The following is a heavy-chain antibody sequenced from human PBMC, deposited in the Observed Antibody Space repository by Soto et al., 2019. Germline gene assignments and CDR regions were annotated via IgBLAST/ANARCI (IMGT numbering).Heavy chain of an antibody. CDR3: ARISSSWYGFDY. V-gene: IGHV3-9*01. Sequence: SLRLSCAASGFTFDDYAMHWVRQAPGKGLEWVSGISWNSGSIGYADSVKGRFTISRDNAKNSLYLQMNSLRAEDTALYYCARISSSWYGFDYWGQGTLVTVSS. D-gene: IGHD6-13*01. J-gene: IGHJ4*02. CDR2: ISWNSGSI. CDR1: GFTFDDYA.